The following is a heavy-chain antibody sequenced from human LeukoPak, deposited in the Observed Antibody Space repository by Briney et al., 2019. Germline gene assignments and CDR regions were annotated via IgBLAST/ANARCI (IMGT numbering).Heavy chain of an antibody. CDR2: IRYDGSNK. V-gene: IGHV3-30*02. CDR3: AKDQRYYYYYMDV. Sequence: GGSLRLSCAASGFTFSSYGMHWVRQAPGKGLEWVAFIRYDGSNKYYADSVKGRFTISRDNSKNTLYLQMNSLRAEDTAVYYCAKDQRYYYYYMDVWGKGTTVTASS. CDR1: GFTFSSYG. J-gene: IGHJ6*03.